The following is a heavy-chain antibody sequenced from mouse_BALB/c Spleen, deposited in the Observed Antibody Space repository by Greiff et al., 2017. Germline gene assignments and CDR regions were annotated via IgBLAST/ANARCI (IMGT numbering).Heavy chain of an antibody. Sequence: EVKVVESGGGLVQPGGSLKLSCAASGFTFSSYGMSWVRQTPDKRLELVATINSNGGSTYYPDSVKGRFTISRDNAKNTLYLQMSSLKSEDTAMYYCARDGYDEGFAYWGQGTLVTVSA. D-gene: IGHD2-14*01. J-gene: IGHJ3*01. CDR1: GFTFSSYG. CDR2: INSNGGST. V-gene: IGHV5-6-3*01. CDR3: ARDGYDEGFAY.